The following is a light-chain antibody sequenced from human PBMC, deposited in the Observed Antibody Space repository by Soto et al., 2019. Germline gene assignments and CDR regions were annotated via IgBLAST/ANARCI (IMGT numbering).Light chain of an antibody. CDR1: SSDVGFHNY. CDR3: CSCADTYTYV. CDR2: DVA. V-gene: IGLV2-11*01. J-gene: IGLJ1*01. Sequence: QSALTQPRSVSGSPGQSVTISCTGTSSDVGFHNYVSWYQQHPGKAPKLLIYDVARRPSGVPDRFSGSKSGNTASLTISGLQAEDEADYYCCSCADTYTYVFGTGTKLTVL.